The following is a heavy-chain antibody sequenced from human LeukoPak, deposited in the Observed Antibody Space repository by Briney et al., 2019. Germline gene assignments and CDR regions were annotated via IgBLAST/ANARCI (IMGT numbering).Heavy chain of an antibody. J-gene: IGHJ3*02. V-gene: IGHV3-30*03. Sequence: GGSLRLSCAASGFTFSSYGMHWVRQAPGKGLEWVAVISYDGSNKYYADSVKGRFTISRDNSKNTLYLQMNSLRAEDTAVYYCTTYNDRDAFDIWGQGTMVTVSP. CDR1: GFTFSSYG. D-gene: IGHD1-14*01. CDR3: TTYNDRDAFDI. CDR2: ISYDGSNK.